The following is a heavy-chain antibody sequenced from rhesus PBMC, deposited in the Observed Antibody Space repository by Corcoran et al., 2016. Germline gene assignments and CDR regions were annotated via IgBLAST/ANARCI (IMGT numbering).Heavy chain of an antibody. Sequence: QVQLVQSGAEVKKPGASVKVSCKASGFTFGSHAINWVRQAPGQGLEWMGVIIPFVGITTYAEKFQGRVTNTADTFTSTAYMELSSLRSEDTAVYYCARASYYDSGYYTFDYWGQGVLVTVSS. CDR2: IIPFVGIT. D-gene: IGHD3-28*01. J-gene: IGHJ4*01. CDR1: GFTFGSHA. V-gene: IGHV1-198*02. CDR3: ARASYYDSGYYTFDY.